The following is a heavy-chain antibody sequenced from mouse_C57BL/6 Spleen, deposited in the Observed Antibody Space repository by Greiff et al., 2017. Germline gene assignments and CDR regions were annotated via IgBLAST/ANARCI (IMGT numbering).Heavy chain of an antibody. CDR3: ARSGLRRGGYFDY. CDR2: IYPGSGST. Sequence: QVQLQQSGAELVKPGASVKMSCKASGYTFTSYWITWVKQRPGQGLEWIGDIYPGSGSTNYNEKFKSKATLTVDTSSSTAYMQLSSLTSEDSAVYYCARSGLRRGGYFDYWGQGTTLTVSS. V-gene: IGHV1-55*01. CDR1: GYTFTSYW. J-gene: IGHJ2*01. D-gene: IGHD2-4*01.